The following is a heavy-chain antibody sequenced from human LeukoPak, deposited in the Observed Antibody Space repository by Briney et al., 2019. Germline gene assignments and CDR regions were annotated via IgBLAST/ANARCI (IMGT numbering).Heavy chain of an antibody. J-gene: IGHJ5*02. D-gene: IGHD3-10*01. V-gene: IGHV4-34*01. CDR1: GGSFSGYY. CDR2: INHSGST. CDR3: ARRWGITMVRGPFDP. Sequence: PSETLSLTCAVYGGSFSGYYWSWIRQPPGNGLEGGGEINHSGSTNYNPSLKSRVTISVDTSKNPFSLKLSSVTAADTAVYYCARRWGITMVRGPFDPWGQGTMVTVSS.